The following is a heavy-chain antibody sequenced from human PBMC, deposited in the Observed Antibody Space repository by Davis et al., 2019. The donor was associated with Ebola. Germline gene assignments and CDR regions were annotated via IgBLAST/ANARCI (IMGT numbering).Heavy chain of an antibody. V-gene: IGHV1-46*01. Sequence: AASVKVSCKASGYTFTNYYMHWVRQAPGQGLEWMGMINPNDGRTIYAQKFQGRVTVTRDTSTTTVYMDLGSLRSDDTAVYYCANQAVLWFGELGSWGQGTLVTVSS. CDR3: ANQAVLWFGELGS. CDR1: GYTFTNYY. J-gene: IGHJ4*02. CDR2: INPNDGRT. D-gene: IGHD3-10*01.